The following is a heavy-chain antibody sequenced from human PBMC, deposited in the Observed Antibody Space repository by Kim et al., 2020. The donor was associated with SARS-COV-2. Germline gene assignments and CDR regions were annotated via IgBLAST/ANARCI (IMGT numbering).Heavy chain of an antibody. CDR3: ARGPGPPHVVFDY. V-gene: IGHV3-7*01. Sequence: YIDYVKGRFTIARDTDKNSLYLQMNSRIGGDTAVYFCARGPGPPHVVFDYWGQGTLVTVSS. J-gene: IGHJ4*02. D-gene: IGHD2-15*01.